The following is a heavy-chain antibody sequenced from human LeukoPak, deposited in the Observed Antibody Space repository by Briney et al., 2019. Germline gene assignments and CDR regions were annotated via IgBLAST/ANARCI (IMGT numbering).Heavy chain of an antibody. CDR1: GGSISSYY. CDR3: ARSSWELLRFDP. CDR2: IYYSGST. J-gene: IGHJ5*02. Sequence: SETLSLTCTVSGGSISSYYWSWIRQPPGKGLEWIGYIYYSGSTNYNPSLKSRVTISVDTSKNQFSLKLSSVTAADTAVYYCARSSWELLRFDPWGQGTLVTVSS. V-gene: IGHV4-59*01. D-gene: IGHD1-26*01.